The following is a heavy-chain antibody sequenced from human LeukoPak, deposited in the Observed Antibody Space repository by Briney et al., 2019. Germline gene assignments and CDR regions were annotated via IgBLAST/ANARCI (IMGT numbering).Heavy chain of an antibody. CDR2: IRGKAYGGTT. J-gene: IGHJ6*02. V-gene: IGHV3-49*04. Sequence: SLRLSCTASGFTLGEYAMSWVRQAAGEGREWVGFIRGKAYGGTTEYAASVKGKFTISRDDSRSIAYLQMNSLKTEDTALYYCTRGPILLWIHNGMDVWGQGTTVTVSS. D-gene: IGHD5-18*01. CDR3: TRGPILLWIHNGMDV. CDR1: GFTLGEYA.